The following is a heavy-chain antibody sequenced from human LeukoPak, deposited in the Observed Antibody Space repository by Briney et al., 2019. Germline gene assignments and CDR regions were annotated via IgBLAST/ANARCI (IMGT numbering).Heavy chain of an antibody. J-gene: IGHJ6*03. CDR1: GYTFTSYD. D-gene: IGHD3-3*01. Sequence: EASVKVSCKASGYTFTSYDINWVRQATGQGLEWMGWMNPNSGNTGYAQKFQGRVTITRNTSISTAYMELSSLRSEDTAVYYCARVQVYYDFWSGYGHPYYMDVWGKGTTVTVSS. V-gene: IGHV1-8*03. CDR2: MNPNSGNT. CDR3: ARVQVYYDFWSGYGHPYYMDV.